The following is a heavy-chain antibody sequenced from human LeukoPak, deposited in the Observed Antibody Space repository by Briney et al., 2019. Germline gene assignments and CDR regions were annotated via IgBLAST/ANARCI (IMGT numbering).Heavy chain of an antibody. Sequence: GGSLRLSCAASGFPFSNYGMHWVRQAPGKGLEWVAAISNDGNNKFYADSVKGRFTISRDNAKNSLYLQMNSLRAEDTAVYYCARDGRGTRWQLWQQNWFDPWGQGTLVTVSS. D-gene: IGHD5-18*01. CDR1: GFPFSNYG. J-gene: IGHJ5*02. V-gene: IGHV3-30*03. CDR3: ARDGRGTRWQLWQQNWFDP. CDR2: ISNDGNNK.